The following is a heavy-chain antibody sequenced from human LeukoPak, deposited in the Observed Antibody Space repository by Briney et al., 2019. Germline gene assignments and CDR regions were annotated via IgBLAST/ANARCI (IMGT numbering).Heavy chain of an antibody. CDR2: ISGSGGST. CDR1: GFTFSSYA. J-gene: IGHJ3*02. D-gene: IGHD3-3*01. CDR3: AKDIFGQIDAFDI. V-gene: IGHV3-23*01. Sequence: GGSLTLSCAASGFTFSSYAMSWVRQAPGKGLEWVSAISGSGGSTYYADSVKGRFTISRDNSKNTLYLQMNSLRAEDTAVYYCAKDIFGQIDAFDIWGQGTMVTVSS.